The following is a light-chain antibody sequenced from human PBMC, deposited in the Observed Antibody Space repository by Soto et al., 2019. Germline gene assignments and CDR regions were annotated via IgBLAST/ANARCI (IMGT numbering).Light chain of an antibody. V-gene: IGKV1-5*01. CDR3: QQYNSYSPWT. CDR2: DAS. Sequence: DIQMTQSPSTLSASIGDRVIITCRASHYISNYLAWYQQKLGKAPNLLIYDASTLGSGASSRFSGTGTGTEFTLTISNLHPDDFATYYCQQYNSYSPWTFGQGTEVEV. CDR1: HYISNY. J-gene: IGKJ1*01.